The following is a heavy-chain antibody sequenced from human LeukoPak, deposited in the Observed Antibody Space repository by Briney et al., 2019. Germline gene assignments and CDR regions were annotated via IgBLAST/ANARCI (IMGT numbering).Heavy chain of an antibody. CDR2: IRSKAYGGTT. D-gene: IGHD3-3*01. J-gene: IGHJ6*02. CDR3: TREALEWLLTDHYYYGMDV. CDR1: GFTFGDYA. Sequence: PGGSLRLSCTASGFTFGDYAMSWFRQAPGKGLEWVGFIRSKAYGGTTEYAASVKGRFTISRDDSKSIAYLQMNSLKTEDTAVYYCTREALEWLLTDHYYYGMDVWGQGTTVTVSS. V-gene: IGHV3-49*03.